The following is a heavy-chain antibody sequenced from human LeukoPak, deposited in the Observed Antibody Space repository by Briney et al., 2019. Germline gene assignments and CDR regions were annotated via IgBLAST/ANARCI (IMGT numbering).Heavy chain of an antibody. D-gene: IGHD3-10*01. Sequence: GGSLRLSCAASGFTFSIYAMNWVRQAPGKGLEWVSSISANGGETHYADSVKGRFTISRDNSKNTLYLQINNPRVEDTAVYYCAKRYYYFPLDYWGQGTLVTVSS. V-gene: IGHV3-23*01. J-gene: IGHJ4*02. CDR1: GFTFSIYA. CDR2: ISANGGET. CDR3: AKRYYYFPLDY.